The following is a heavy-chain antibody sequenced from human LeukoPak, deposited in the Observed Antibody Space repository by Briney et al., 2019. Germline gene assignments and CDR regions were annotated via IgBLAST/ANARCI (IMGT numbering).Heavy chain of an antibody. CDR2: MNPNSCNT. CDR3: TRGSSGRRDN. Sequence: ASVKVSCKASGYTFTSCDINGVRQATGQRLEWMGWMNPNSCNTGYGQSFQGRITMTRDISIGTAYMELSNLTSEDTAIYYCTRGSSGRRDNWGQGTLVTVSA. CDR1: GYTFTSCD. V-gene: IGHV1-8*01. J-gene: IGHJ4*02. D-gene: IGHD6-19*01.